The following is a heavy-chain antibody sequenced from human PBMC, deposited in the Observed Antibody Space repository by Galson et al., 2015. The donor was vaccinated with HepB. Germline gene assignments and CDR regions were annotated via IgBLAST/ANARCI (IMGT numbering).Heavy chain of an antibody. V-gene: IGHV3-74*01. CDR2: ISSDGSRT. CDR3: VRSLGDPDAFDI. CDR1: GFIFSSYW. Sequence: SLRLSCAASGFIFSSYWINWVRQAPGKGLMWVSRISSDGSRTSYADSVKGRCSISRDNAKNMLYLQMNSLRPQDTAVYYCVRSLGDPDAFDIWGQGTMVTVSP. J-gene: IGHJ3*02. D-gene: IGHD3-16*01.